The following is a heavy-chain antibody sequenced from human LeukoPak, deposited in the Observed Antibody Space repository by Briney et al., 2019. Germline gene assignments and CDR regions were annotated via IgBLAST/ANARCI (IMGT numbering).Heavy chain of an antibody. CDR2: RSDYNYNT. CDR1: GYTFTSHG. CDR3: PRAAVWEVLDY. D-gene: IGHD1-26*01. V-gene: IGHV1-18*01. J-gene: IGHJ4*02. Sequence: ASVKVSCKASGYTFTSHGISRVREAPGQGLEWMVWRSDYNYNTNYAQKLPGRVTITTDTSTNTAYLELTNLSSDPAAVYSLPRAAVWEVLDYWGEGTLVTVSS.